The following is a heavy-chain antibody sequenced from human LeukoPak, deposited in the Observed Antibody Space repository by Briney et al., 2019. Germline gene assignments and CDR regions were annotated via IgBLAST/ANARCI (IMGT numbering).Heavy chain of an antibody. D-gene: IGHD3-3*01. CDR2: ISYDGSNK. CDR3: ARDCKQKVTYYDFWSGYSYGMDV. V-gene: IGHV3-30*04. J-gene: IGHJ6*02. CDR1: GFTFSSYA. Sequence: GRSLRLSCAASGFTFSSYAMHWVRQAPGKGLEWVAVISYDGSNKYYADSVKGRFTISRDNSKNTLYPQMNSLRAEDTAVYYCARDCKQKVTYYDFWSGYSYGMDVWGQGTTVTVSS.